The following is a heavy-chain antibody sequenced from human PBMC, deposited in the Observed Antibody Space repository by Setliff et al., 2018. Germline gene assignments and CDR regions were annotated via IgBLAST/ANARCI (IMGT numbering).Heavy chain of an antibody. Sequence: KPSETLSLTCNVSGGSVSSTSHYWGWIRQPPGKGMEWIGSVYYSGYTYCNPSLQSRVTISVDMSKNQFSMKLTSVTAADTAVYYCARVDFTMIQGVLGLWGQGTLVTVSS. J-gene: IGHJ1*01. CDR1: GGSVSSTSHY. V-gene: IGHV4-39*07. CDR2: VYYSGYT. CDR3: ARVDFTMIQGVLGL. D-gene: IGHD3-10*01.